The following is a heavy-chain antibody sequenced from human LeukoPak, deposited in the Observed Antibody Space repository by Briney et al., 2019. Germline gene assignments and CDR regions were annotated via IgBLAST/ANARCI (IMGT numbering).Heavy chain of an antibody. Sequence: ASVKVSCKASGYTFTSFAMHWVRQAPGQRLEWMGWINAGNGNTKYSQKFQGRVTITRDTSASTAYMELSSLRSEDTAVYYCAREYSGWYYFDYLGQGTLVTVSS. CDR3: AREYSGWYYFDY. V-gene: IGHV1-3*01. CDR2: INAGNGNT. CDR1: GYTFTSFA. J-gene: IGHJ4*02. D-gene: IGHD6-19*01.